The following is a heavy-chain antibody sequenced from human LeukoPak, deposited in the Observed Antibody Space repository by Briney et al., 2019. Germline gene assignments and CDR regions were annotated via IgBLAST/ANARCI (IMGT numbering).Heavy chain of an antibody. Sequence: ASVRVSCKASGYTFTKYYIHWVRQAPGQGLEWMGLINPGGDNTNYAQNFQGRVTMTRDTSTSTVYMELSSLRSEDTAIYYCARIRDGYNDAYDIWGQGTVVTVPS. V-gene: IGHV1-46*01. CDR3: ARIRDGYNDAYDI. J-gene: IGHJ3*02. CDR2: INPGGDNT. D-gene: IGHD5-24*01. CDR1: GYTFTKYY.